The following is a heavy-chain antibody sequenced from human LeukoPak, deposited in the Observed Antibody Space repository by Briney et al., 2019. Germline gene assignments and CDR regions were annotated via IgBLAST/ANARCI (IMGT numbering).Heavy chain of an antibody. V-gene: IGHV6-1*01. D-gene: IGHD2-15*01. CDR3: ARTPQGYCGGGSCYVDDAFDI. J-gene: IGHJ3*02. CDR2: TYYRSKWYN. Sequence: SQTLSLTFAISGDSVSSNSGAWNWLRQSPSRGLEWLGRTYYRSKWYNDYAVSVKSRITINPDTSKNQFSLHLNSVTPEDTAVYYCARTPQGYCGGGSCYVDDAFDIWGQGTMVTVSS. CDR1: GDSVSSNSGA.